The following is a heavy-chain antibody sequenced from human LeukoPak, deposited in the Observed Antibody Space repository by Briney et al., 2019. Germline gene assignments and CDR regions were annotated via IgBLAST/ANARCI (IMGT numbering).Heavy chain of an antibody. Sequence: SETLSLTCTLSGGSISSSNYHWGWIRQPPGRGLEWIGPIYYSGSTHYNPSLKSRVTISVDRSKNQFSLKLSSMTAADTAVYYCARLTVGATAVDCWGQGTLVTVSS. CDR1: GGSISSSNYH. CDR2: IYYSGST. CDR3: ARLTVGATAVDC. J-gene: IGHJ4*02. V-gene: IGHV4-39*01. D-gene: IGHD1-26*01.